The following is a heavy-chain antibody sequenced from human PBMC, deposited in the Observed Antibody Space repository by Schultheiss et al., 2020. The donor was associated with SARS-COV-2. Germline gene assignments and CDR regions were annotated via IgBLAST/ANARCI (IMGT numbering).Heavy chain of an antibody. D-gene: IGHD6-6*01. CDR2: IYYSGST. CDR3: ARQIAARHPPYT. Sequence: SQTLSLTCAVYGGSFSGYYWSWIRQPPGKGLEWIGYIYYSGSTNYNPSLKSRVTISVDTSKNQFSLKLSSVTAADTAVYYCARQIAARHPPYTWGQGTLVTVSS. CDR1: GGSFSGYY. V-gene: IGHV4-59*08. J-gene: IGHJ5*02.